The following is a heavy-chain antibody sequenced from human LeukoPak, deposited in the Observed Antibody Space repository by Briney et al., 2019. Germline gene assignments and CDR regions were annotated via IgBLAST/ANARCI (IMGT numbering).Heavy chain of an antibody. CDR2: ILYSGST. Sequence: SETLSLTCTVSGGSISTSNYYWGWIRQPPGKGLEWIGNILYSGSTYYSPSLKSRVTISLDTSRNQFSLKLNSVTAADTAVYYCARDFGYCTNGVCYTQYYFDYWGQGTLVTVSS. D-gene: IGHD2-8*01. CDR1: GGSISTSNYY. J-gene: IGHJ4*02. CDR3: ARDFGYCTNGVCYTQYYFDY. V-gene: IGHV4-39*07.